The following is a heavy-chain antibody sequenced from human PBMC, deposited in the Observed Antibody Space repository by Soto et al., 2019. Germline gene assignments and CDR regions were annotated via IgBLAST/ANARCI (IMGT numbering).Heavy chain of an antibody. CDR2: MSHSGGT. CDR1: GGSVNSGNYY. J-gene: IGHJ3*02. CDR3: ARVERGTATTVVDAFDI. Sequence: QVQLQQWGAGLLKPSETLSLTCAVYGGSVNSGNYYWSWIRQPPGKGLEWIGEMSHSGGTHFNPSLKSRVTTSVDTTKNQFSWKMSSVPAADTALYYCARVERGTATTVVDAFDIWGPGTLVTVSS. D-gene: IGHD1-1*01. V-gene: IGHV4-34*01.